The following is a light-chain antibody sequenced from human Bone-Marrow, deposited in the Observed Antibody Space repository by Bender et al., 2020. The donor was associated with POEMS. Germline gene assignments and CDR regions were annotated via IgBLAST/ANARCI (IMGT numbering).Light chain of an antibody. V-gene: IGLV2-14*03. CDR2: DVS. CDR1: SSDIGGYNY. J-gene: IGLJ1*01. Sequence: QSALTQPASVSGSPGQSITISCTGTSSDIGGYNYVSWYQQLPGKAPKLMIYDVSNRPSGVSDRFFGSKSGNTASLTISGLQAEDEADYYCSSYTTSSTPIFGTGTKVTVL. CDR3: SSYTTSSTPI.